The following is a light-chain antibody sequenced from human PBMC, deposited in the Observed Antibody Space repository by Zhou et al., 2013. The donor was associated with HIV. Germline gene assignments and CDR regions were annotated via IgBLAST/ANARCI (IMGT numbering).Light chain of an antibody. Sequence: DLQMTQSPSTLSASVGGRVAVTCRASQSINSWLAWYQQTPGKAPNLLIYEASSLESGVPSRFSGSGSGTDFILTISSLQPEDFAAYFCQQSYTIPRTFGAGTRVEIK. J-gene: IGKJ4*01. CDR2: EAS. CDR3: QQSYTIPRT. CDR1: QSINSW. V-gene: IGKV1-5*03.